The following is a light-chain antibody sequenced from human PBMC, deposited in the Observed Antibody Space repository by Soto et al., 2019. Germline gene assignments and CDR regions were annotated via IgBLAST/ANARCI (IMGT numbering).Light chain of an antibody. Sequence: EIVLTQSPATLSLSPGERATLSCRASQSVSSYLAWYQQKPGQAPRLLIYDASNRATGIPARFSGSGSGTDFTHTISSLEPEDVAVYYCQQRSNWLTFGGGTKVEIK. CDR3: QQRSNWLT. CDR2: DAS. J-gene: IGKJ4*01. CDR1: QSVSSY. V-gene: IGKV3-11*01.